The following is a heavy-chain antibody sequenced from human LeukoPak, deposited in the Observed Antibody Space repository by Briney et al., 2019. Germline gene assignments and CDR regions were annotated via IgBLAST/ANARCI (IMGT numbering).Heavy chain of an antibody. CDR1: GFTFSSYW. CDR3: ARMIGVTMVRGVIPHFDY. J-gene: IGHJ4*02. Sequence: GGSLRLSCAASGFTFSSYWMSCVRQAPGKGLEWVANIKQDRSEKYYVDSVKGRFTISRDNAKNSLYLQMNSLRAEDTAVYYCARMIGVTMVRGVIPHFDYWGQGTLVTVSS. CDR2: IKQDRSEK. V-gene: IGHV3-7*05. D-gene: IGHD3-10*01.